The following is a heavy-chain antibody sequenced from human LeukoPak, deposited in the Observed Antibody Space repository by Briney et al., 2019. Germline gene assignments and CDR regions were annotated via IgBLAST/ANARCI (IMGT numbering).Heavy chain of an antibody. CDR3: ARELSGGDYAY. D-gene: IGHD2-21*02. CDR2: ISHSGST. J-gene: IGHJ4*02. CDR1: GSSNSSGYF. Sequence: SETLSLTCAVSGSSNSSGYFWGWIRQPPGKGLEWIGSISHSGSTFYNPSLKSRVTISIDTSKNQFSLKMTSVTAADTAVYYCARELSGGDYAYWGQGTLVTVSS. V-gene: IGHV4-38-2*02.